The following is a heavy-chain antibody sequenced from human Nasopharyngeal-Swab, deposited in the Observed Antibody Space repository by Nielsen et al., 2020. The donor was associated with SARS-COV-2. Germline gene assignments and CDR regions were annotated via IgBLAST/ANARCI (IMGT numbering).Heavy chain of an antibody. J-gene: IGHJ4*02. Sequence: WIRQPPGKALEWLALLYWHDDKRYSPSLKSRLTITKDTSKNQVVLTMTNMDPVDTATYYCAHRGGYCSSTSCYTAFEFVVEYYFDYWGQGTLVTVSS. CDR3: AHRGGYCSSTSCYTAFEFVVEYYFDY. D-gene: IGHD2-2*02. V-gene: IGHV2-5*01. CDR2: LYWHDDK.